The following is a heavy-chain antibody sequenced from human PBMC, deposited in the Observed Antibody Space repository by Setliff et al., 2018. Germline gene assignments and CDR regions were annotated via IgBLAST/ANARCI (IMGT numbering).Heavy chain of an antibody. J-gene: IGHJ6*02. Sequence: PSETLSLTCTVSGDSISNYYWNWIRQPAGKGLEWIGRIYVTESTKYNPSLKSRVTMSVDSPNNKFSPNLSSVSAADTAVYYCARGPDLTAVGATYFYGMDVWGQGATVTVSS. CDR1: GDSISNYY. CDR3: ARGPDLTAVGATYFYGMDV. V-gene: IGHV4-4*07. CDR2: IYVTEST. D-gene: IGHD6-19*01.